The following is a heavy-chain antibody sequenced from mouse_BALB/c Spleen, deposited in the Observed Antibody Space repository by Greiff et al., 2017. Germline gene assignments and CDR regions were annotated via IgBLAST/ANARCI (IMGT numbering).Heavy chain of an antibody. CDR2: IDPSDSYT. CDR3: TRDYYGSRDY. Sequence: VQLQQPGAELVKPGASVKMSCKASGYTFTSYWMHWVKQRPGQGLEWIGTIDPSDSYTSYNQKFKGKATLTVDTSSSTAYMQLSSLTSEDSAVYYCTRDYYGSRDYWGQGTTLTVSS. D-gene: IGHD1-1*01. CDR1: GYTFTSYW. V-gene: IGHV1S127*01. J-gene: IGHJ2*01.